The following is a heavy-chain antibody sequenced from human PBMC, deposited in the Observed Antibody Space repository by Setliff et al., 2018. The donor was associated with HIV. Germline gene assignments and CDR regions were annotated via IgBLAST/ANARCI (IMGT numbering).Heavy chain of an antibody. Sequence: SETLSLTCAVYGGSFSGYYWSWIRQPPGKGLEWIGEINHSGSTNYNPPLKSRVTISVDTSKNQFSVRLSSVTAADTAVYYCATRDCGDDCYFDYWGQGTLVTVSS. D-gene: IGHD2-21*01. CDR2: INHSGST. CDR1: GGSFSGYY. V-gene: IGHV4-34*01. CDR3: ATRDCGDDCYFDY. J-gene: IGHJ4*02.